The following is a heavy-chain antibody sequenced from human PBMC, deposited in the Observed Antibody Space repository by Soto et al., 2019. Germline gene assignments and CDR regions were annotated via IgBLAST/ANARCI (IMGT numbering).Heavy chain of an antibody. CDR2: IYYSGST. J-gene: IGHJ6*02. V-gene: IGHV4-59*01. Sequence: KASETLSLTCTVSGGSISSYYWSWIRQPPGKGLEWIGYIYYSGSTNYNPSLKSRVTISVDTSKNQFSLKLSSVTAADTAVYYCARVGDYDFWSGYYQDRNYYYYYGMDVWGQGTTVTVSS. D-gene: IGHD3-3*01. CDR1: GGSISSYY. CDR3: ARVGDYDFWSGYYQDRNYYYYYGMDV.